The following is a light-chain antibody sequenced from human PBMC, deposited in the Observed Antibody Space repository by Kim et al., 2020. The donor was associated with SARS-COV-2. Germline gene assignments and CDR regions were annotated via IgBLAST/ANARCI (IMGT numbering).Light chain of an antibody. J-gene: IGLJ3*02. Sequence: GQKVTFAGAGSSANIGNSHVIWYQQCPGTAPKLRIYDTNKRPSGIPDRLSGSKSGTSATLDITGLQTGDEADYYCAAWDRRLTVVALGGGTKVTVL. V-gene: IGLV1-51*01. CDR2: DTN. CDR1: SANIGNSH. CDR3: AAWDRRLTVVA.